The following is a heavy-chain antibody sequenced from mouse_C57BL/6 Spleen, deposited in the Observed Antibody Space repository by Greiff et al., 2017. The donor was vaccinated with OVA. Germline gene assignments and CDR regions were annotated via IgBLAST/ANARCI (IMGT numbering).Heavy chain of an antibody. Sequence: VQLQQPGAELVRPGSSVKLSCKASGYTFTSYWMDWVKQRPGQGLEWIGNIYPSDSETHYNQKFKDKATLTVDKSSRTAYMQLSSLTSEDSAVEYCARHGYGEGYAMDYWGQGTSVTVSS. CDR2: IYPSDSET. J-gene: IGHJ4*01. D-gene: IGHD2-2*01. CDR1: GYTFTSYW. V-gene: IGHV1-61*01. CDR3: ARHGYGEGYAMDY.